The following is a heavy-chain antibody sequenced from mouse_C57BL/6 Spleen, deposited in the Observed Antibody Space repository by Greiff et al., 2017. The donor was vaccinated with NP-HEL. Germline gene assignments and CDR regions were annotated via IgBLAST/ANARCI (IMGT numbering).Heavy chain of an antibody. D-gene: IGHD1-1*01. J-gene: IGHJ1*03. CDR1: GYAFSSSW. V-gene: IGHV1-82*01. CDR3: ARESPIGDGSSPWYFDV. Sequence: QVQLQQSGPELVKPGASVKISCKASGYAFSSSWMNWVKQRPGKGLAWIGRIYPGDGDTYYNGKFQGKATLTADKSSSTAYMQLSSLTSEDSAVYFGARESPIGDGSSPWYFDVWGTGTTVTVSS. CDR2: IYPGDGDT.